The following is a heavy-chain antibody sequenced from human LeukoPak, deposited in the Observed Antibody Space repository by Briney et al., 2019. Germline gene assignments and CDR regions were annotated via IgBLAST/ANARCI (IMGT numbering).Heavy chain of an antibody. CDR1: GGSFSGYY. J-gene: IGHJ5*02. Sequence: PSETLSLTCAVYGGSFSGYYWSWIRQPPGKGLDWIGEINHSGSNNYNPSLKSRVTISVDTSKNQFSLKMSSVTAADTAVYYCARGWVVPAAQSKNNWFDPWGQGTLVTVSS. CDR3: ARGWVVPAAQSKNNWFDP. V-gene: IGHV4-34*01. CDR2: INHSGSN. D-gene: IGHD2-2*01.